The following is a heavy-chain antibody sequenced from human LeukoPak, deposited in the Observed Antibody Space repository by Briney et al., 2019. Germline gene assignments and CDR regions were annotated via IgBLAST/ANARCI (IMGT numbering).Heavy chain of an antibody. CDR3: AFQLYSSSWYSY. J-gene: IGHJ4*02. Sequence: ASVKVSCKASGYTFTSYYMHWVRQAPGQGLEWMGIINPSGGSTSYAQKFQGRVTMTRDTSTSTAYMELSGLRSEDTAVYYCAFQLYSSSWYSYWGQGTLVTVSS. CDR2: INPSGGST. V-gene: IGHV1-46*01. CDR1: GYTFTSYY. D-gene: IGHD6-13*01.